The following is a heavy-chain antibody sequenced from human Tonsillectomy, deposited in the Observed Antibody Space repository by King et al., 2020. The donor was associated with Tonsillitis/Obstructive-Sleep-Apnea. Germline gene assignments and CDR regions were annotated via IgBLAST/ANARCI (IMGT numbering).Heavy chain of an antibody. Sequence: VQLVESGGGLVQPDRSLRLSCAASGFTFDDYAMHWVRQAPGKGLEWVSGISWNSGSIDYADSVKGRFTISRDNAKNSLYLQMNSLRAEDTALYYCAKASPLYAWGSYRPFDIWGQGTMVTVSS. J-gene: IGHJ3*02. V-gene: IGHV3-9*01. CDR2: ISWNSGSI. D-gene: IGHD3-16*02. CDR3: AKASPLYAWGSYRPFDI. CDR1: GFTFDDYA.